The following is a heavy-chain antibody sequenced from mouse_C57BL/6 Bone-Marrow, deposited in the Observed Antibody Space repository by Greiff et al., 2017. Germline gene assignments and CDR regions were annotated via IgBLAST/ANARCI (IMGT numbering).Heavy chain of an antibody. V-gene: IGHV1-15*01. CDR1: GYTFTDYE. CDR2: IDPETGGT. CDR3: TSYYGSSYGAY. J-gene: IGHJ3*01. D-gene: IGHD1-1*01. Sequence: QVQLQQSGAELVRPGASVTLSCKASGYTFTDYEMHWVKQTPVHGLEWIGAIDPETGGTAYNQKFKGKAILTADKSSSTAYMELRSLTSEYSAVYYCTSYYGSSYGAYWGQGTLVTVSA.